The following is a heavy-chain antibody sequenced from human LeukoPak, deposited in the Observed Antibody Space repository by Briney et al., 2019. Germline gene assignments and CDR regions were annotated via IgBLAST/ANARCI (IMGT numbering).Heavy chain of an antibody. D-gene: IGHD6-19*01. CDR3: NRGTYSSGWSL. CDR1: GFTLSGST. V-gene: IGHV3-73*01. Sequence: GGSLRLSCAASGFTLSGSTIQWVRQASGKGLEWVGRIRTKVNSYATGYAASVKGRFTISRDDSRNTAYLQMNSLKTENTAVYYCNRGTYSSGWSLWGQGTLVTVSS. CDR2: IRTKVNSYAT. J-gene: IGHJ4*02.